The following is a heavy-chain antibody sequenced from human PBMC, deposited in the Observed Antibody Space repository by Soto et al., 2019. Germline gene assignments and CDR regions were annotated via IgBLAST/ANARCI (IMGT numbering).Heavy chain of an antibody. CDR3: AKDRRSLGYYYYGMDV. CDR1: GFTFSSYA. Sequence: EVQLLESGGGLVQPGGSLRLSCAASGFTFSSYAMSWVRQAPGKGLEWVSAISGSGGSTYYADSVKGRFTISRDNSKNTLYLQMNSLRAEDTAVYYCAKDRRSLGYYYYGMDVWGQGTTVTVSS. J-gene: IGHJ6*02. CDR2: ISGSGGST. V-gene: IGHV3-23*01. D-gene: IGHD1-26*01.